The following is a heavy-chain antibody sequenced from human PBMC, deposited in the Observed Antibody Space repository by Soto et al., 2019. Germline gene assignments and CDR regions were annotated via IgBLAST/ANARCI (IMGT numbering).Heavy chain of an antibody. V-gene: IGHV4-59*08. CDR1: GGSISSYY. J-gene: IGHJ4*02. CDR3: ARRTAGTTWLDY. CDR2: IYYSGST. D-gene: IGHD1-1*01. Sequence: SETLSLTCTASGGSISSYYWSWIRQPPGKGLEWIGYIYYSGSTNYNPSLKSRVTISVDTSKNQFSLKLSSVTAADTAVYYCARRTAGTTWLDYWGQGTLVTVSS.